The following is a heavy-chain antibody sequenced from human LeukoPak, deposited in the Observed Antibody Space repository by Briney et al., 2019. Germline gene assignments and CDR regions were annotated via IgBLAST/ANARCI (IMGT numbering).Heavy chain of an antibody. V-gene: IGHV3-7*01. Sequence: PGGSLRLSCAASGFTFSSYWMSWVRQAPGKGLEWVANIKQDGSEKYYVDSVKGRFTISRDNAKNSLYLQMNSLRAEDTAVYYCARDGYCSSTSRQQDYYYYYGMDVWGQGTTVTVSS. CDR3: ARDGYCSSTSRQQDYYYYYGMDV. CDR2: IKQDGSEK. CDR1: GFTFSSYW. J-gene: IGHJ6*02. D-gene: IGHD2-2*03.